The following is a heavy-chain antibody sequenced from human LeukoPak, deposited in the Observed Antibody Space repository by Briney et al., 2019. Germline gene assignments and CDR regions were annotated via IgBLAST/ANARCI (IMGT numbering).Heavy chain of an antibody. D-gene: IGHD1-26*01. CDR1: AFTFDDYS. V-gene: IGHV3-74*01. CDR3: ARDLTSEWELLN. J-gene: IGHJ4*02. Sequence: TGGSLRLSCAASAFTFDDYSMHWVRQAPGKGLVWVSRINTDGSSTSYADSVKGRFTISRDNAKNTLYLQMNSLRAEDTAVYYCARDLTSEWELLNWGQGALVTVSS. CDR2: INTDGSST.